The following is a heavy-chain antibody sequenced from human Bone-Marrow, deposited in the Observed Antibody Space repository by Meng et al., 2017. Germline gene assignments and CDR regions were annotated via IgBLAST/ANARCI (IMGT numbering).Heavy chain of an antibody. CDR2: INAGNGNT. J-gene: IGHJ4*02. V-gene: IGHV1-3*01. CDR3: ARRTAVSGMTFDY. CDR1: GYTFTSYA. Sequence: QVTLVKSGAEVKKPGASVKVSCKASGYTFTSYAMHWVRQAPGQRLEWMGWINAGNGNTKYSQKFQGRVTITRDTSASTAYMELSSLRSEDTAVYYCARRTAVSGMTFDYWGQGTLVTVSS. D-gene: IGHD4-17*01.